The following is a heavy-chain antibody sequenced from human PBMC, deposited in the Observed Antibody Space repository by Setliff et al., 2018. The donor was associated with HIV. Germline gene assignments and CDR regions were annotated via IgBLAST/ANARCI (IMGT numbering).Heavy chain of an antibody. J-gene: IGHJ4*02. Sequence: PGGSLRLSCAASGFTFSSYSMNWVRQAPGKGLEWVSYTSSSSSYTHYADSVKGRFTISRDNVKNSLYLQMNSLRAEDTAVYYCARGEPTILVVPAAFFDYWGQGTLVTVSS. CDR2: TSSSSSYT. D-gene: IGHD2-2*01. CDR3: ARGEPTILVVPAAFFDY. V-gene: IGHV3-21*01. CDR1: GFTFSSYS.